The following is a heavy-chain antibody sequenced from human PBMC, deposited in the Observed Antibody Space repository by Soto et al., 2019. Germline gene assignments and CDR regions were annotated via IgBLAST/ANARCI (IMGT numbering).Heavy chain of an antibody. J-gene: IGHJ6*03. V-gene: IGHV1-18*01. CDR2: ISAYNGNT. CDR1: GYTFTSYG. CDR3: ARARYYDFWSGLIANYYYYMDV. D-gene: IGHD3-3*01. Sequence: ASVKVSCKASGYTFTSYGISWVRQAPGQGLEWVGWISAYNGNTNYAQKLQGRVTMTTDTSTSTAYMELRSLRSDDTAVYYCARARYYDFWSGLIANYYYYMDVWGKGTTVTVSS.